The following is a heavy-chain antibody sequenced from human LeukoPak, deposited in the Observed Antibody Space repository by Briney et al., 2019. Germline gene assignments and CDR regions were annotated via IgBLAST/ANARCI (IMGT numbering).Heavy chain of an antibody. CDR3: ARGQVPAARGYNWFDP. D-gene: IGHD2-2*01. CDR1: GWSFNDYY. J-gene: IGHJ5*02. CDR2: INARGDT. Sequence: PSETLSLTCAVYGWSFNDYYWNWIRQPPGKGLEWIGGINARGDTNFNPSLKSRVTISVDTSKSQFSLRLTSMIAADTAVYYCARGQVPAARGYNWFDPWGQGTLVTVSS. V-gene: IGHV4-34*01.